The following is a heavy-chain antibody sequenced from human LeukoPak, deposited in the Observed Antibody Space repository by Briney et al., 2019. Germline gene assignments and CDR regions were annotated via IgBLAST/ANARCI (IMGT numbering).Heavy chain of an antibody. V-gene: IGHV3-21*01. Sequence: GGSLRLSCAASGFTFNTYSMNWVRQAPGKGLEWISSISSNSRDIYYADSVKGRFTISRDNAKNSLHLQMNSLRAEDTAVYYCARDDRDISSYRFDYWGHGILVTVSS. J-gene: IGHJ4*01. D-gene: IGHD6-6*01. CDR2: ISSNSRDI. CDR1: GFTFNTYS. CDR3: ARDDRDISSYRFDY.